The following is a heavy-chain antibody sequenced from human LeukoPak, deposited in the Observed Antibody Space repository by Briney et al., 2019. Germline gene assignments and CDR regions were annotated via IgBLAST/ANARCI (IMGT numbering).Heavy chain of an antibody. CDR1: GGSISSYY. Sequence: SETLSLTCTVSGGSISSYYWSWIRQPPGKGLEWIGYIYYSGSTNYNPSLKSRVTISVDTSKNQFSLKLSSVTAADTAVYYCARDFGSRLRGYFHYWGQGTLVTVSS. CDR2: IYYSGST. CDR3: ARDFGSRLRGYFHY. V-gene: IGHV4-59*01. J-gene: IGHJ4*02. D-gene: IGHD5-12*01.